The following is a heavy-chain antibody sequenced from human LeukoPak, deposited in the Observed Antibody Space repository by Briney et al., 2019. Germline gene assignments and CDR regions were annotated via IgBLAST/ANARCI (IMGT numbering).Heavy chain of an antibody. CDR2: IYYSGST. J-gene: IGHJ4*02. Sequence: SETLSLTCTVIQGYLLRSIFDGGWIRQPPGKGLEWIGSIYYSGSTYYNPSLKSRVTISVDTSKNQFSLNVSSVTAADPAVYYCASPEKEYNSGWSLDYWGQGIQVSVSS. CDR1: QGYLLRSIFD. CDR3: ASPEKEYNSGWSLDY. D-gene: IGHD6-19*01. V-gene: IGHV4-39*01.